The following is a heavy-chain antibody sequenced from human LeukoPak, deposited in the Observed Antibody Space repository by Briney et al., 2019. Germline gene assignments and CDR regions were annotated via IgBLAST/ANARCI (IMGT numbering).Heavy chain of an antibody. D-gene: IGHD2/OR15-2a*01. CDR1: GGSISSYY. CDR2: IYYSGST. V-gene: IGHV4-59*01. Sequence: SETLSLTCTVSGGSISSYYWSWIRQPPVKGLEWIGYIYYSGSTNYNPSLKSRVTISVDTSKNQFSLKLSSVTAADTAVYYCARTRISYFDYWGQGTLVTVSS. J-gene: IGHJ4*02. CDR3: ARTRISYFDY.